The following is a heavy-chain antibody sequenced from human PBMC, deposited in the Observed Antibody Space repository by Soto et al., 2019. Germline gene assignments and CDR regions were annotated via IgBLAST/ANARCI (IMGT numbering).Heavy chain of an antibody. CDR2: ISYHGSDK. J-gene: IGHJ4*02. CDR3: AKDHLTTTVTTVGY. V-gene: IGHV3-30*18. Sequence: QVQLVESGGGVVQPGRSLRLSCAASEFTFSNYVMHWVRQAPGKGLEWVAVISYHGSDKYYADSVKGRFTISRDNSKNTLYLQMDSLRAEDTAVYYCAKDHLTTTVTTVGYWGQGTLVTVSS. D-gene: IGHD4-17*01. CDR1: EFTFSNYV.